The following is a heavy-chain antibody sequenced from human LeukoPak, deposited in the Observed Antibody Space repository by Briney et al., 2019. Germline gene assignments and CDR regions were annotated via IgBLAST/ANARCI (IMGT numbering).Heavy chain of an antibody. CDR1: GGSISSSSYY. J-gene: IGHJ6*02. Sequence: SETLSLTCTVSGGSISSSSYYWGWIRQPPGKGLEWIGYIYYSGSTNYNPSLKSRVTISVDTSKNQFSLKLSSVTAADTAVYYCASSLVYYGMDVWGQGTTVTVSS. V-gene: IGHV4-61*05. CDR2: IYYSGST. CDR3: ASSLVYYGMDV.